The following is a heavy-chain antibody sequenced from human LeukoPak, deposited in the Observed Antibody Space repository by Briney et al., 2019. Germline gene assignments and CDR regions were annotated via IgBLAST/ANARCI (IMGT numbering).Heavy chain of an antibody. V-gene: IGHV4-59*01. J-gene: IGHJ4*02. D-gene: IGHD6-19*01. CDR3: ARDAGSGWYLVFDY. Sequence: SETLSLTCNVSGGSIRGYYWSWIRQPPGKGLEWIGYIYSSGSTNYNPSLKSRVTISVDTSKNQFSLKLSSVTAADTAVYYCARDAGSGWYLVFDYWGQGTLVTVSS. CDR2: IYSSGST. CDR1: GGSIRGYY.